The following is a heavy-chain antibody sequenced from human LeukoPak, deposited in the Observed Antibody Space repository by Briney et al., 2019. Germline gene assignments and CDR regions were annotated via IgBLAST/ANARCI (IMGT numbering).Heavy chain of an antibody. J-gene: IGHJ3*02. CDR1: GFTFRNYV. Sequence: GGSLRLSCAASGFTFRNYVIHWVRQAPGKGLEWVAVISYDGSNKYYADSVKGRFTISRDNSKNTLYLQMNSLRAEDTAVYYCARDGSSGWWGHDAFDIWGQGTMVTVSS. CDR2: ISYDGSNK. V-gene: IGHV3-30*14. D-gene: IGHD6-19*01. CDR3: ARDGSSGWWGHDAFDI.